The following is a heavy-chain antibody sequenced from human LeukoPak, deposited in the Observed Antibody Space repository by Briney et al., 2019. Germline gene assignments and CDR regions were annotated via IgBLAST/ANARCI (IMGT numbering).Heavy chain of an antibody. V-gene: IGHV3-21*01. CDR3: AKDADTAMLFYFDY. Sequence: GGSLRLSCAASGFTFSTYSMNWVRQAPGKGLEWVSSISSGGNYIYYADSVKGRFTISRDNAKNTLYLQMNSLRAEDTAVYYCAKDADTAMLFYFDYWGQGTLVTVSS. CDR1: GFTFSTYS. CDR2: ISSGGNYI. J-gene: IGHJ4*02. D-gene: IGHD5-18*01.